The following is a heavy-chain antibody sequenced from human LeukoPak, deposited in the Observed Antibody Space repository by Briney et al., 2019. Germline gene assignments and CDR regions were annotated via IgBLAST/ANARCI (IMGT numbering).Heavy chain of an antibody. CDR2: INHSGIT. V-gene: IGHV4-34*01. J-gene: IGHJ5*02. D-gene: IGHD3-10*01. CDR1: DGSFSDSF. CDR3: ARGSKGTLYYGSGSIHSSGATRFDP. Sequence: SETLSLTCGVYDGSFSDSFWTWVRQPPGKGLEWIGEINHSGITNYNPSLKGRVTISIDTSKNQFSLQLTSVTAADTALYYCARGSKGTLYYGSGSIHSSGATRFDPWGQGTLVTVSS.